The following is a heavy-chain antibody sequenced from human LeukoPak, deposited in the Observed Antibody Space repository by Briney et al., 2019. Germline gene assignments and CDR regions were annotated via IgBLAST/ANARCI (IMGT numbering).Heavy chain of an antibody. CDR3: ARVRDGYNDAYDI. V-gene: IGHV1-46*01. CDR1: GFTITNYN. Sequence: ASVKVSCKASGFTITNYNMHWVRQAPGQGLEWTGIINPSGGSTNYAQNFQARVTMTRDTSTSTVYMELSSLRSEDTAVYYCARVRDGYNDAYDIWGQGTMVTVPS. CDR2: INPSGGST. D-gene: IGHD5-24*01. J-gene: IGHJ3*02.